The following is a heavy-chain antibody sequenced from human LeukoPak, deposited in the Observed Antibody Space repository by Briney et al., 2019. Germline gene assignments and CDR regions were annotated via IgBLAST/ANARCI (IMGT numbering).Heavy chain of an antibody. J-gene: IGHJ6*02. D-gene: IGHD1-26*01. Sequence: GASVKVSCKASGGTFSSYAISWVRQAPGQGLEWMGRIIPILGIANYAQKFQGRVTITADKSTSTAYMGLSSLRSEDTAVYYCARDRGGSTDYYYYGMDVWGQGTTVTVSS. CDR1: GGTFSSYA. CDR2: IIPILGIA. CDR3: ARDRGGSTDYYYYGMDV. V-gene: IGHV1-69*04.